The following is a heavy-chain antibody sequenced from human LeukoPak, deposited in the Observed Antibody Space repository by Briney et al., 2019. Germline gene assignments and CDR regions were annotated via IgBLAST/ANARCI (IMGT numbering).Heavy chain of an antibody. V-gene: IGHV3-64*01. D-gene: IGHD5-18*01. CDR1: GFTFSSYA. CDR2: ISSNGGST. CDR3: AITRYSYGPYGMDV. Sequence: GGSLRLSCAASGFTFSSYAMHWVRQAPGKGLEYVSAISSNGGSTYYANSVKGRFTISRDNSKNTLYLQMGSLRAEDMAVYYCAITRYSYGPYGMDVWGQGTTVTVSS. J-gene: IGHJ6*02.